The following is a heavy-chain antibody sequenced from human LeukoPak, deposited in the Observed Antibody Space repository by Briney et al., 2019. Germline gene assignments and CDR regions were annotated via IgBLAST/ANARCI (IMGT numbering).Heavy chain of an antibody. CDR2: IKQDGSEK. D-gene: IGHD3-10*01. CDR3: AREGIWFGELLPFDY. CDR1: GFTFSAYW. Sequence: GGSLRLSCAASGFTFSAYWMGWVRQAPGKGLEWVANIKQDGSEKYYVDSVKGRFTISRDNAKNSLYLQMNSLRAEDTAVYYCAREGIWFGELLPFDYWGQGTLVTVSS. V-gene: IGHV3-7*01. J-gene: IGHJ4*02.